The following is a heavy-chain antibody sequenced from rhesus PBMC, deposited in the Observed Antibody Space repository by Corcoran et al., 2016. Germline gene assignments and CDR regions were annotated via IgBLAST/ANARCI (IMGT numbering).Heavy chain of an antibody. V-gene: IGHV4-127*01. CDR1: GYSISSGYG. Sequence: QVQLQESGPGLVKPSETLSLTCAVSGYSISSGYGWSWIRQHPGRGRGWFGYIGGISSTPTSHPPLKGRVNISNDTSKNQFSLRRSSVTAADTAVNYCARDSNLYGLDSWGQGVVVTVSS. D-gene: IGHD4-23*01. CDR2: IGGISSTP. J-gene: IGHJ6*01. CDR3: ARDSNLYGLDS.